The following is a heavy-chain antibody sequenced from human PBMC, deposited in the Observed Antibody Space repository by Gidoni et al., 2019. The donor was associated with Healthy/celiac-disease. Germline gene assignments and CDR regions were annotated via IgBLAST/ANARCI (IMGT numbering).Heavy chain of an antibody. D-gene: IGHD2-21*02. J-gene: IGHJ6*02. CDR2: ISSSSSYI. CDR1: GFTFSSYS. CDR3: ASASKGGYGGDELYYYYGMDV. V-gene: IGHV3-21*01. Sequence: EVQLVESGGGLVKPGGSLRLSCAASGFTFSSYSMNWVRQAPGKGLEWVSSISSSSSYIYYADSVKGRFTISRDNAKNSLYLQMNSLRAEDTAVYYCASASKGGYGGDELYYYYGMDVWGQGTTVTVSS.